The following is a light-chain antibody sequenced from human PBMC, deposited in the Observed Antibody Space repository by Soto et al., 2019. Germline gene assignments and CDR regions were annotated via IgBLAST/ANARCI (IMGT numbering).Light chain of an antibody. CDR1: SSDVGGYTY. V-gene: IGLV2-14*03. CDR3: CSSTSINTYV. J-gene: IGLJ1*01. Sequence: QSVLTQPASVSGSPGQSITISCTGTSSDVGGYTYVSWYQQHPGKAPKLLVYDVTYRPSGVSTRFSGSKSGNTASLIISGLQAEDEADYYCCSSTSINTYVFGTGTKVTVL. CDR2: DVT.